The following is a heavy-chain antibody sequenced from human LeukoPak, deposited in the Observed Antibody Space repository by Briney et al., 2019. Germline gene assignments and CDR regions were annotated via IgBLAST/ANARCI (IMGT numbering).Heavy chain of an antibody. D-gene: IGHD1-26*01. CDR3: AKEAGATKPFDY. J-gene: IGHJ4*02. CDR2: ISSSSSYI. V-gene: IGHV3-21*04. Sequence: GGSLRLCCAAPGFTFSSYSMNWVRQAPGKGLEWVSSISSSSSYIYYADSVKGRFTISRDNSKNTLYLQMNSLRAEDTAVYYCAKEAGATKPFDYWGQGTLVTVSS. CDR1: GFTFSSYS.